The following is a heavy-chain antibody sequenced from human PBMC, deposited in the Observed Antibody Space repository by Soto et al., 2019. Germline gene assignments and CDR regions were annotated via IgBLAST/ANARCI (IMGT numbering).Heavy chain of an antibody. Sequence: PSETLSLTCAVYGRSFSGYYWSWIRQPPGKGLEWIGEINHSGSTNYNPSLKSRVTISVDTSKNQFSLKLSSVTAADTAVYYCARRGGSGEVLIRHYYYYGMDVWGQGTRVTVSS. J-gene: IGHJ6*02. V-gene: IGHV4-34*01. CDR3: ARRGGSGEVLIRHYYYYGMDV. CDR2: INHSGST. CDR1: GRSFSGYY. D-gene: IGHD3-10*01.